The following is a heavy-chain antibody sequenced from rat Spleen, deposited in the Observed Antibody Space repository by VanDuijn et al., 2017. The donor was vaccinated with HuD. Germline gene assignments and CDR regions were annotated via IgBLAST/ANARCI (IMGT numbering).Heavy chain of an antibody. CDR2: ITNSGGTI. CDR3: SPLPGYNLDY. D-gene: IGHD1-4*01. V-gene: IGHV5S23*01. Sequence: EVQLVESGGGLVQPGRSLKLSCAASGFTFSNYDMAWVRQAPTKGLEWVASITNSGGTISYPDSVKGRFSISRDDAKSTIYLYMNSLRSEDTATYYCSPLPGYNLDYWGQGVMVTASS. J-gene: IGHJ2*01. CDR1: GFTFSNYD.